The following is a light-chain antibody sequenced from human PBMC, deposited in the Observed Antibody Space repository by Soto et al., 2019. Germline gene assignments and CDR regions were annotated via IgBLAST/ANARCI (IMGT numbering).Light chain of an antibody. V-gene: IGKV3-20*01. CDR3: QPYGISHPIT. J-gene: IGKJ5*01. CDR1: QSLSRNHLGWY. Sequence: EIVLTQSPGTLSLSPGERATLSCRASQSLSRNHLGWYLAWYQQNPGQTPRLLIYGTSYRATGIPDRFSRVGSGTDFTLTIRRLEPEDFAVYYCQPYGISHPITFRQGTRLEIK. CDR2: GTS.